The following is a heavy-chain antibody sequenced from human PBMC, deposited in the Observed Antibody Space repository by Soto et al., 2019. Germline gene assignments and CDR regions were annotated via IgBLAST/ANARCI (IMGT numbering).Heavy chain of an antibody. CDR3: ASTITVEMATITEYYYYYGMDV. J-gene: IGHJ6*02. CDR2: ISGSGGST. CDR1: GFTFSSYA. D-gene: IGHD5-12*01. V-gene: IGHV3-23*01. Sequence: GGSLRLSCAASGFTFSSYAMSWVRQAPGKGLEWVSAISGSGGSTYYADSVKGRFTISRDNSKNTLYLQMNSLRAEDTAVYYCASTITVEMATITEYYYYYGMDVWGQGTTVTVSS.